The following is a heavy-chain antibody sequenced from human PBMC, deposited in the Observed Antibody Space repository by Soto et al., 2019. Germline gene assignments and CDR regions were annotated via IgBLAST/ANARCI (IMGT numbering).Heavy chain of an antibody. J-gene: IGHJ4*02. CDR2: ISAYNGNT. V-gene: IGHV1-18*04. CDR3: ARVPPTIRFLEWLSYFDY. Sequence: ASVKVSCKASGYTFTSYGISWVRQAPGQGLEWMGWISAYNGNTNYAQKLQGRVAMTTDTSTSTAYMELRSLRSDDTAVYYCARVPPTIRFLEWLSYFDYWGQGTLVTVSS. CDR1: GYTFTSYG. D-gene: IGHD3-3*01.